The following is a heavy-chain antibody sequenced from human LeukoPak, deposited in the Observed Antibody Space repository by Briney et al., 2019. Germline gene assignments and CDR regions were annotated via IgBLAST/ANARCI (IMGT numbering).Heavy chain of an antibody. Sequence: ASVKVSCKASGYTFTSYGISWVRQAPGQGLEWMGWINPNSGGTNYAQKFQGRVTMTRDTSISTAYMELSRLRSDDTAVYYCARGLYYDILTGYPGAFDIWGQGTMVTVSS. J-gene: IGHJ3*02. V-gene: IGHV1-2*02. CDR3: ARGLYYDILTGYPGAFDI. CDR2: INPNSGGT. D-gene: IGHD3-9*01. CDR1: GYTFTSYG.